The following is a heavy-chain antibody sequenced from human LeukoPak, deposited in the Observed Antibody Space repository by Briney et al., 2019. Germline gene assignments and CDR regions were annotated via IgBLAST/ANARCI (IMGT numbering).Heavy chain of an antibody. V-gene: IGHV4-39*01. J-gene: IGHJ4*02. D-gene: IGHD6-19*01. CDR1: GGSISSSSYY. CDR2: IHYSGST. Sequence: SETLSLTCTVSGGSISSSSYYWGWIRQPPGKGLEWIGSIHYSGSTYYNPSLKSRVTISADTSKNQFSLKLSSVTAADTAVFYCARSSSSVAGTVNYWGQGTLVTVSS. CDR3: ARSSSSVAGTVNY.